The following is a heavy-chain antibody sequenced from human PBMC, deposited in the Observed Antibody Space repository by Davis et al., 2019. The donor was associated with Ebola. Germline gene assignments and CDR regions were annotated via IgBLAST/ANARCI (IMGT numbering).Heavy chain of an antibody. D-gene: IGHD4-17*01. CDR2: INGDGSST. V-gene: IGHV3-74*01. CDR3: ASAQRGLGEPYWYFDL. Sequence: PGGSLRLSCAASGFTFSSYWMHWVRQAPGKGLVWVSRINGDGSSTSYADSVKGRFTISRDNAKNTLSLQMNSLRAEDTAVYYCASAQRGLGEPYWYFDLWGRGTLVTVSS. J-gene: IGHJ2*01. CDR1: GFTFSSYW.